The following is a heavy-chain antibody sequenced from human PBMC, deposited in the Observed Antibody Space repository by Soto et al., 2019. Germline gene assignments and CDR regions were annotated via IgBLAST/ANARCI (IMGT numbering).Heavy chain of an antibody. CDR1: GFSFSTYS. J-gene: IGHJ6*02. CDR3: AREETAWPLAYGLDV. D-gene: IGHD2-21*02. V-gene: IGHV3-21*01. CDR2: IGRRSDI. Sequence: EVQLVESGGGLVKPGGSLRLSCEASGFSFSTYSMHWVRQAPGKGLEWVSSIGRRSDIYYADSVKGRVTISRDNAKNSASLQMNSLREEDTAVYYSAREETAWPLAYGLDVWGQGTTVTVSS.